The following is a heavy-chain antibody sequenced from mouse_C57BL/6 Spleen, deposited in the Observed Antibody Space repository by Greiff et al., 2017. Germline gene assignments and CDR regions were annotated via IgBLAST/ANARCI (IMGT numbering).Heavy chain of an antibody. Sequence: EVQGVESGGGLVKPGGSLKLSCAASGFTFSSYAMSWVRQTPEKRLEWVATISDGGSYTYYPDNVKGRFTISRDNAKNNLYLQMSHLRSEDTAMYYCARDLIAAGYFDYWGQGTTLTVSS. CDR1: GFTFSSYA. CDR3: ARDLIAAGYFDY. CDR2: ISDGGSYT. V-gene: IGHV5-4*01. J-gene: IGHJ2*01. D-gene: IGHD2-4*01.